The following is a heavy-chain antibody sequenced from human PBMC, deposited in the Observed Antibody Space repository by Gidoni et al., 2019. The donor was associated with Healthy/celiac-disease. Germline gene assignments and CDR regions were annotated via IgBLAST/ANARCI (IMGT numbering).Heavy chain of an antibody. J-gene: IGHJ6*02. D-gene: IGHD2-2*01. CDR2: INSDGSST. CDR1: GFTFSSSW. Sequence: EVQLVESGGGLVQPGGSLRLPCAASGFTFSSSWMHWVRQAPGKGLVWVSRINSDGSSTSYADSVKGRFTISRDNAKNTLYLQMNSLRAEDTAVYYCAVLPNPIVVVWGGMDVWGQGTTVTVSS. CDR3: AVLPNPIVVVWGGMDV. V-gene: IGHV3-74*01.